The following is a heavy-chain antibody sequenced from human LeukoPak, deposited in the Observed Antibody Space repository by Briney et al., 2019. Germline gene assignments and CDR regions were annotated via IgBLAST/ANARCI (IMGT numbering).Heavy chain of an antibody. D-gene: IGHD3-10*02. J-gene: IGHJ4*02. CDR1: GFTFSNYW. Sequence: PGGSLRLSCAASGFTFSNYWMSWVRQAPGEGLEWVANMKQDGSENYYVDSVKGRFTISRDNAKNSLYLQMNSLRAEDMAVYYCVRPTGDNYYVLWGQGTLVAVSS. CDR2: MKQDGSEN. CDR3: VRPTGDNYYVL. V-gene: IGHV3-7*01.